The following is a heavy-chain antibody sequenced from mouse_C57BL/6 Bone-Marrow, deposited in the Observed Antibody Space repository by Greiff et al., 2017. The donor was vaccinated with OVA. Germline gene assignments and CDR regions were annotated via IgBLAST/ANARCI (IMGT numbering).Heavy chain of an antibody. CDR3: ARSPTAGY. J-gene: IGHJ2*01. V-gene: IGHV1-59*01. CDR2: IDPSDSYT. Sequence: QVQLQQSGAELVKPGASVKISCKASGYTFTSYWMHWVKQRPGQGLEWIGVIDPSDSYTNYNQKFKGKATLTVDTSSSTAYMQLSSLTSEDSAVYYCARSPTAGYWGQGTTLTVSS. CDR1: GYTFTSYW.